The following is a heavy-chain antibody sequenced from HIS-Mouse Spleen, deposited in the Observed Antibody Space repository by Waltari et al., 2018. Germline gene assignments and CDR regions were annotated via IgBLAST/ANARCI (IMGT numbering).Heavy chain of an antibody. CDR1: GFTFSSYS. J-gene: IGHJ4*02. CDR2: ISSSSSTI. CDR3: ARYRGYYGDY. V-gene: IGHV3-48*01. Sequence: EVQLVESGGGLVQPGGSLRLSCAASGFTFSSYSMNWVRQAPGKGREWVSYISSSSSTIYYADSVKGRFTISRDNAKNSLYLQMNSLRAEDTAVYYCARYRGYYGDYWGQGTLVTVSS. D-gene: IGHD3-22*01.